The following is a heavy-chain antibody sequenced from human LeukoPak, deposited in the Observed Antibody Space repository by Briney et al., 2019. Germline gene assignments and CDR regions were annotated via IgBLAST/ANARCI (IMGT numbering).Heavy chain of an antibody. Sequence: PGGSLRLFCAASGFTFSSYDMTWVREAPGRGLEWVSSIRPSGDNTYYADSVKGRFTISRDNSKNTVYLQMNNMRVDDTVVYYCARVVGWHWFDPWGQGTLVTVSS. CDR1: GFTFSSYD. CDR3: ARVVGWHWFDP. D-gene: IGHD3-22*01. J-gene: IGHJ5*02. V-gene: IGHV3-23*01. CDR2: IRPSGDNT.